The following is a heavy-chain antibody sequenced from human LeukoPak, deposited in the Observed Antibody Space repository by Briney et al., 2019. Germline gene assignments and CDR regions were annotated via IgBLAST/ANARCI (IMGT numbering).Heavy chain of an antibody. CDR2: INHSGST. J-gene: IGHJ4*02. CDR3: ARGDYYDSSGYYLQAFDY. D-gene: IGHD3-22*01. CDR1: GGSFSGYY. Sequence: SETLSLTCAVYGGSFSGYYWSWIRQPPGKGLEWIGEINHSGSTNYNPSPKSRVTISVDTSKNQFSLKLSSVTAADTAVYYCARGDYYDSSGYYLQAFDYWGQGTLVTVSS. V-gene: IGHV4-34*01.